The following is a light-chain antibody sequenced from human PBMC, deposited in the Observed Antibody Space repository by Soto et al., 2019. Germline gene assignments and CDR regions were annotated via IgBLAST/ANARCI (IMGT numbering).Light chain of an antibody. CDR2: DVS. CDR3: CSYAGSYTWV. J-gene: IGLJ3*02. V-gene: IGLV2-11*01. CDR1: SSDVGDYDY. Sequence: QSALTQPRSVSGSPGQSVTISCTGTSSDVGDYDYVSWYQQHPGKAPKFMIYDVSKRPSGVPDRFSGSKSGNTASLTISGLQAHDEADYYCCSYAGSYTWVFGGGTKLTVL.